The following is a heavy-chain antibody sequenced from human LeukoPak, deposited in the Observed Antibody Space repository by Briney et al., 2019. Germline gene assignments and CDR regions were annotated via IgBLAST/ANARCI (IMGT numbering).Heavy chain of an antibody. J-gene: IGHJ4*02. CDR2: IIPIFGTA. Sequence: SVKVSCKASGGTFSSYAISWVRQAPGQGLGWMGGIIPIFGTANYAQKFQGRVTITTDESTSTAYMELSSLRSEDTAVYYCAREYCEDIVVVPAACHFDYWGQGTLVTVSS. D-gene: IGHD2-2*01. CDR1: GGTFSSYA. CDR3: AREYCEDIVVVPAACHFDY. V-gene: IGHV1-69*05.